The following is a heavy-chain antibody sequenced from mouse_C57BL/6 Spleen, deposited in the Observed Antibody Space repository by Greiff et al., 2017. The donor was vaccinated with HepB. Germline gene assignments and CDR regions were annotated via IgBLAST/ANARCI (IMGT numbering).Heavy chain of an antibody. CDR1: GFTFSDYG. V-gene: IGHV5-15*01. D-gene: IGHD2-3*01. J-gene: IGHJ3*01. CDR3: ARHLGGHDGYYPFAY. Sequence: EVQGVESGGGLVQPGGSLKLSCAASGFTFSDYGMAWVRQAPRKGPEWVAFISNLAYSIYYADTVTGRFTISRENAKNTLYLEMSSLRSEDTAMYYCARHLGGHDGYYPFAYWGQGTLVTVSA. CDR2: ISNLAYSI.